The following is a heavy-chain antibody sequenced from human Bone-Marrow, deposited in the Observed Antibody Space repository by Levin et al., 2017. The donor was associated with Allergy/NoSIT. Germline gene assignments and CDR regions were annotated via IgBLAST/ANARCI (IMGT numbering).Heavy chain of an antibody. CDR1: GGSITTFH. Sequence: PSETLSLTCTVSGGSITTFHWTWSRRAPGKGLQWIGDVSDIGTVNYNPSLESRVSLSVDTSRNHFSLKLTSVTAADTAVYYCARIRPDFWSDHSRHYYSAIDVWGQGTTVTVSS. CDR3: ARIRPDFWSDHSRHYYSAIDV. V-gene: IGHV4-59*01. D-gene: IGHD3-3*01. J-gene: IGHJ6*02. CDR2: VSDIGTV.